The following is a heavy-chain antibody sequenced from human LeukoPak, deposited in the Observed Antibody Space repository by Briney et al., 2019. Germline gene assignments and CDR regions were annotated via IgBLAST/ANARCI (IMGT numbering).Heavy chain of an antibody. CDR3: ARDAHSSLDY. D-gene: IGHD3-22*01. CDR2: IKRDGSEK. V-gene: IGHV3-7*01. J-gene: IGHJ4*02. Sequence: GGSLRLSCAASGFTFSSYWMTWVRQAPGKGLEWVANIKRDGSEKHYVDSVKGRFTISRDNAKNSMFLQMNSLRAEDTAVYYCARDAHSSLDYWGQGTLVTVSS. CDR1: GFTFSSYW.